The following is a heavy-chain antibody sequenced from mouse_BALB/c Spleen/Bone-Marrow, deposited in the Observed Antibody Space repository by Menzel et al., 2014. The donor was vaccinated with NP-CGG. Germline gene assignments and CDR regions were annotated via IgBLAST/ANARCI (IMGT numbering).Heavy chain of an antibody. Sequence: QVQLQQSGAELVKPGASVKLSCKSSGYTFTSCYMYWVKQRPGQGLEWIGGINPSNGGTNFNEKFKSKATLTVDKSSSTAYMQLSSLTSEDSAVYYCTRVGTFFAYWGQGTLVTVSA. D-gene: IGHD3-3*01. CDR1: GYTFTSCY. CDR3: TRVGTFFAY. J-gene: IGHJ3*01. CDR2: INPSNGGT. V-gene: IGHV1S81*02.